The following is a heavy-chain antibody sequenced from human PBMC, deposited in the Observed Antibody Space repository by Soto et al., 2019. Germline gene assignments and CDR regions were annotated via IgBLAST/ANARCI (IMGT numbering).Heavy chain of an antibody. CDR2: INPNSGGT. Sequence: ASVKVSCKASGYTFTGYYMHWVRQAPGQGLEWMGWINPNSGGTNYAQKFQGWVTMTRDTSISTAYMELSRLRSDDTAVYYCARGHSSGWGQYYYYYYGMDVWGQGTTVTVSS. V-gene: IGHV1-2*04. D-gene: IGHD6-19*01. J-gene: IGHJ6*02. CDR3: ARGHSSGWGQYYYYYYGMDV. CDR1: GYTFTGYY.